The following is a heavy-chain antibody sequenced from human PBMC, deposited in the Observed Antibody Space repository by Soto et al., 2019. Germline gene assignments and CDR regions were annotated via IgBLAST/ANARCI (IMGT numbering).Heavy chain of an antibody. D-gene: IGHD6-13*01. J-gene: IGHJ2*01. CDR1: GGSISSGGYY. CDR3: ARTWAAASDWYFDL. CDR2: IYYSGST. V-gene: IGHV4-31*03. Sequence: QVQLQESGPGLVKPSQTLSLTCTVSGGSISSGGYYWSWIRQHPRKGLEWIGYIYYSGSTYYNPSLKSRVTISVDTSKNQFSLKLSSVTAADTAVYYCARTWAAASDWYFDLWGRGTLVTVSS.